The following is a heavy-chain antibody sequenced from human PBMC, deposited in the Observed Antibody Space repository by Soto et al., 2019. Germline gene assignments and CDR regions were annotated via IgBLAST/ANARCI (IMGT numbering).Heavy chain of an antibody. CDR2: IYYSGST. J-gene: IGHJ4*02. D-gene: IGHD3-10*01. V-gene: IGHV4-39*01. Sequence: PSETLSLTRTVSGGSISSSSYYWGWIRQPPGKGLEWIGSIYYSGSTYYNPSLKSRVTISVDTSKNQFSLKLSSVTAADTAVYYCASEGTGLDYWGQGTLVTVSS. CDR1: GGSISSSSYY. CDR3: ASEGTGLDY.